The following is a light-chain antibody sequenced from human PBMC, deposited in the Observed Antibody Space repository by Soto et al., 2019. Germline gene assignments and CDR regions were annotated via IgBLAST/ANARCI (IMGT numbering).Light chain of an antibody. J-gene: IGLJ1*01. CDR1: SSNVGRYKL. CDR2: EVN. CDR3: CSSGGSPTYV. Sequence: QSVRAQPASVSGSPGRSITISCTGTSSNVGRYKLVSWYQQHPGKAPKLMIFEVNKRPSGVSNRFSGSKSGNTASLTISGLKVEDEADYYCCSSGGSPTYVFGTGTKVTVL. V-gene: IGLV2-23*02.